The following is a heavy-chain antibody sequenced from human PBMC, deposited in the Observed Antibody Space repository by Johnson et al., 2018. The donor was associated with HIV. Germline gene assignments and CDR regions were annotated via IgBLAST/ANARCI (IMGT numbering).Heavy chain of an antibody. CDR2: ISHDGSDK. CDR3: ARDGPHQRDGFDI. Sequence: QVQLVESGGRVVQPGRSLRLSCAASGFTFSSYGMHWVRQAPGKGLEWVAVISHDGSDKNYADSVKGRFTISRDNSKNTLFLQMNSLRAEDTAVYYCARDGPHQRDGFDIWGQGTMVTVSS. V-gene: IGHV3-30*03. CDR1: GFTFSSYG. J-gene: IGHJ3*02.